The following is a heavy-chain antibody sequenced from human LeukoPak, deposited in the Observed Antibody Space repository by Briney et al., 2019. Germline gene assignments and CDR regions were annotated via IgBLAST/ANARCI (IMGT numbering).Heavy chain of an antibody. V-gene: IGHV3-23*01. CDR2: ISDSGGRT. CDR3: AKRGVVIRVILVGFHKEAYYCDS. CDR1: RITLSNYG. D-gene: IGHD3-22*01. J-gene: IGHJ4*02. Sequence: GGSLRLSCAVSRITLSNYGMSWVRQAPGKGLEWVAGISDSGGRTNYADSVKGRFTISRDNPKNTLYLQMNSLRAEDTAVYFCAKRGVVIRVILVGFHKEAYYCDSWAQGAQVTVPS.